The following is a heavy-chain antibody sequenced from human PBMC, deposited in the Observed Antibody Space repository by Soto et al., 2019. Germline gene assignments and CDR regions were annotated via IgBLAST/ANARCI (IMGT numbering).Heavy chain of an antibody. Sequence: SQTLSRTGTVSRRSSSRAFYYWSGIRQHPGKGLEWLAYIYHSGSTCYNPSLKSRVTISVDTSKNQYSLKLSSVTAADTAVYYCARCLAAIEAYWLDPWGQGTLVSVCS. CDR2: IYHSGST. J-gene: IGHJ5*02. CDR3: ARCLAAIEAYWLDP. D-gene: IGHD6-25*01. V-gene: IGHV4-31*03. CDR1: RRSSSRAFYY.